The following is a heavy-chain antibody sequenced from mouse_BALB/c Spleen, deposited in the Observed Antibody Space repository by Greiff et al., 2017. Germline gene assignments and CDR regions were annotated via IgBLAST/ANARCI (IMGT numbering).Heavy chain of an antibody. Sequence: EVKVVESGGGLVKPGGSLKLSCAASGFTFSSYAMSWVRQTPEKRLEWVATISSGGSYTYYPDSVKGRFTISRDNAKNTLYLQMSSLRSEDTAMYYCARTMITTALFAYWGQGTLVTVSA. CDR2: ISSGGSYT. J-gene: IGHJ3*01. CDR1: GFTFSSYA. CDR3: ARTMITTALFAY. V-gene: IGHV5-9-3*01. D-gene: IGHD2-4*01.